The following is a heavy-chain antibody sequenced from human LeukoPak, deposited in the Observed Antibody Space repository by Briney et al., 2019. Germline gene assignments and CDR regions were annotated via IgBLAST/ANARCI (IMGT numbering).Heavy chain of an antibody. Sequence: GGSLRLSCAASGFTFSSYGMSWVRQAPGKGLEWVSAISGSGGSTYYADSVKGRFTISRDNSKNTLYLQMNSLRAEDTAVYYCAKDTPYYYDSSGYRYFDYWGQGTLVTVSS. CDR3: AKDTPYYYDSSGYRYFDY. CDR2: ISGSGGST. D-gene: IGHD3-22*01. CDR1: GFTFSSYG. J-gene: IGHJ4*02. V-gene: IGHV3-23*01.